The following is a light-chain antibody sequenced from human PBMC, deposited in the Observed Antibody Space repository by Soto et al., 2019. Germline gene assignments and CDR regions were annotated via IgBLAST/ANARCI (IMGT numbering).Light chain of an antibody. V-gene: IGLV3-21*02. Sequence: SYELTQPPSLSVAPGQTATITCGGDNIATKSVHWYQQRPGQAPVLVVYDDSDRPSGIPDRFSGSNSENTATLTISRVEAGDEADFYCQVWDSSTADVVFGGGTKLTVL. CDR2: DDS. J-gene: IGLJ2*01. CDR1: NIATKS. CDR3: QVWDSSTADVV.